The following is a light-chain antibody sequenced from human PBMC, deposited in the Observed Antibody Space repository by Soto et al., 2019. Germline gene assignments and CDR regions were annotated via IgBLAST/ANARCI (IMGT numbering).Light chain of an antibody. CDR2: AAS. Sequence: DIQMTQSPSSLSASVGDRVTMTSRASQPISIYLNWYQQKPGKAPKILIYAASRLRSGVPSRFSADGSGTDFTLTISSLQPEDFATYYCLQSSSTPPFTFGPGTKVDLK. V-gene: IGKV1-39*01. CDR1: QPISIY. CDR3: LQSSSTPPFT. J-gene: IGKJ3*01.